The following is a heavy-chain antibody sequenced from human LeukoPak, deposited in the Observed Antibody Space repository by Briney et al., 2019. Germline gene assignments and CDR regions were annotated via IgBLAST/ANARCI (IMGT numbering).Heavy chain of an antibody. CDR2: ISSSGSTI. Sequence: PGGSLRLSCAASGFTFSDYYMSWIRQAPGKGLEWVSYISSSGSTIYYADSVKGRFTISRDNAKNSLYLQMNSLRAEDTAVYYCARDLRNVDTAMVDDAFDIWGQGTMVTVSS. CDR1: GFTFSDYY. J-gene: IGHJ3*02. CDR3: ARDLRNVDTAMVDDAFDI. V-gene: IGHV3-11*04. D-gene: IGHD5-18*01.